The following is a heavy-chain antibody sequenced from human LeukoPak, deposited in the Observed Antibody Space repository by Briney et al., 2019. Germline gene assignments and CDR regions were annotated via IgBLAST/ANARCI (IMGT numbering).Heavy chain of an antibody. D-gene: IGHD6-13*01. CDR2: IYPGDSDT. V-gene: IGHV5-51*01. CDR3: ARQGYSSSWYNGFDI. Sequence: GESLKISCKGSGYSFPSYWIGWVRQMPGKGLEWMGIIYPGDSDTRYSPSFQGQVTISADKSISTAYLQWSSLKASDTAMYYCARQGYSSSWYNGFDIWGQGTMVTVSS. J-gene: IGHJ3*02. CDR1: GYSFPSYW.